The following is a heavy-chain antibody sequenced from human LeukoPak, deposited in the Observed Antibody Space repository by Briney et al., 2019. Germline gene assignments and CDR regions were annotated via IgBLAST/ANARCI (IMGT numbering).Heavy chain of an antibody. CDR2: INEDGNKK. CDR1: GFTFRNYW. D-gene: IGHD1-14*01. V-gene: IGHV3-7*01. CDR3: ARIDSRRTFDI. J-gene: IGHJ3*02. Sequence: GGSLRLSCAVSGFTFRNYWMSWVRQAPGKGLEWVANINEDGNKKYYADSVKGRFTISRDNAKNSLSLQMNNLRFEGTAVYYCARIDSRRTFDIWGQGTMVTVSS.